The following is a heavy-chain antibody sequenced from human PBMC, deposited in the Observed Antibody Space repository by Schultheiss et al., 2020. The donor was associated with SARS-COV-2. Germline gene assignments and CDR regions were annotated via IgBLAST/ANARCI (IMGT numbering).Heavy chain of an antibody. Sequence: SETLSLTCAVYGGSFSGYYWSWIRQPPGKGLEWIGYIYYSGSTYYNPSLKSRVTISVDTSKNQFSLKLSSVTAADTAVYYCATRYGSGSYYREYYFDYWGQGTLVTVSS. CDR2: IYYSGST. CDR1: GGSFSGYY. J-gene: IGHJ4*02. V-gene: IGHV4-34*09. CDR3: ATRYGSGSYYREYYFDY. D-gene: IGHD3-10*01.